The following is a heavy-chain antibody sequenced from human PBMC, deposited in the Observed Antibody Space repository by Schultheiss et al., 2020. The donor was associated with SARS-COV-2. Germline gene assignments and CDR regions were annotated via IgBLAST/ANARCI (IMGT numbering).Heavy chain of an antibody. CDR1: GGSISSGSYY. J-gene: IGHJ1*01. CDR3: ARGSVPYSDAAPNSISYGKGFQH. CDR2: IYTSGST. Sequence: SQTLSLTCTVSGGSISSGSYYWSWIRQHAGKGLEWIGRIYTSGSTNYNPSLKGRVTISVDTSKNQFSLNLSSLTAADTAVYYCARGSVPYSDAAPNSISYGKGFQHWGQGTLVTVSS. V-gene: IGHV4-61*02. D-gene: IGHD3-3*02.